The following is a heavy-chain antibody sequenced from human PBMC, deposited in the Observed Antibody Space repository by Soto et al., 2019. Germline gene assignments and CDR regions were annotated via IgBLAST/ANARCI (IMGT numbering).Heavy chain of an antibody. Sequence: EVHLLESGGDLVQPGGSLRLSCVASGFTFRNYGMNWVRQAPGKGLEWVSGISDNGYSTFFADSVKGRFSISRDNSKNTVYLHMNSLRADDTGVYYCAKLAAGGLDFWGQGTHVTVSS. CDR2: ISDNGYST. CDR1: GFTFRNYG. J-gene: IGHJ4*02. CDR3: AKLAAGGLDF. D-gene: IGHD6-13*01. V-gene: IGHV3-23*01.